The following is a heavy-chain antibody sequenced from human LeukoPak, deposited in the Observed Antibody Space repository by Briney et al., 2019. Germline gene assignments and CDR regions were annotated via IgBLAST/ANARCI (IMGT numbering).Heavy chain of an antibody. D-gene: IGHD3-10*01. J-gene: IGHJ4*02. CDR1: GFTFSSYS. V-gene: IGHV3-23*01. CDR2: ISGSGGST. Sequence: GGSLRLSCAASGFTFSSYSMNWVRQAPGKGLEWVSAISGSGGSTYYADSVKGRFTISRDNSKNTLYLQMNSLRAEDTAVYYCAKDSLDYYGSGSQLFDYWGQGTLVTVSS. CDR3: AKDSLDYYGSGSQLFDY.